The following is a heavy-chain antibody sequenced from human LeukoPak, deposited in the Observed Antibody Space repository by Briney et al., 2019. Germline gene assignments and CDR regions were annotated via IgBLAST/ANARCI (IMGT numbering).Heavy chain of an antibody. J-gene: IGHJ6*02. Sequence: ASVKVSCKASGYTFTSYGISWVRQAPGQGLEWMGWISAYNGNTNYAQKLQGRVTMTADTSTSTAYMELRSLRSDDTAVYYCARVGDLTGYYTHYYYGMDVWGQGTTVTVSS. CDR1: GYTFTSYG. CDR2: ISAYNGNT. V-gene: IGHV1-18*01. CDR3: ARVGDLTGYYTHYYYGMDV. D-gene: IGHD3-9*01.